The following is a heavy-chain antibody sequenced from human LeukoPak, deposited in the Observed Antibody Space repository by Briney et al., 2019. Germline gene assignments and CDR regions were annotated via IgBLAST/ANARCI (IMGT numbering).Heavy chain of an antibody. V-gene: IGHV3-7*02. J-gene: IGHJ4*02. CDR3: ASTQRGLFDY. CDR1: GFTFSSYW. Sequence: GGSLRLSCAASGFTFSSYWMSWVRQAPGKGLEWVANINQDGSEKYYVNSVKGRFTISRDNAKSSLYLQMNSLRAEDTAVYYCASTQRGLFDYWGQGTLVTVSS. CDR2: INQDGSEK. D-gene: IGHD6-25*01.